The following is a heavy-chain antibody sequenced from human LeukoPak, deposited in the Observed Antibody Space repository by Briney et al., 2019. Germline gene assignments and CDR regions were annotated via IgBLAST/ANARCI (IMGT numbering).Heavy chain of an antibody. CDR3: AKDVVPAAIEMNFDY. J-gene: IGHJ4*02. V-gene: IGHV3-23*01. Sequence: GGSLRLSCAASGFTFSSYAMSWVRQAPGKGLEWVSAISGSGGSTYYADSVKGRFTISRDNSKNTLYLQMNSQRAEDTAVYYCAKDVVPAAIEMNFDYWGQGTLVTVSS. CDR2: ISGSGGST. D-gene: IGHD2-2*01. CDR1: GFTFSSYA.